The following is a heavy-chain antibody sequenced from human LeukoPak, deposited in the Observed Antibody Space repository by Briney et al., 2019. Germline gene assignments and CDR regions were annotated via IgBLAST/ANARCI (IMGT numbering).Heavy chain of an antibody. CDR1: GGSISSGGYY. D-gene: IGHD5-12*01. CDR2: IYYSGST. Sequence: SETLSLTCTVSGGSISSGGYYWSWIRQHPRKGLEWIGYIYYSGSTYYNPSLKSRVTISVDTSKNQFSLKLSSVTAADTAVYYCARGGGYDLYYYYGMDVWGQGTTVTVSS. J-gene: IGHJ6*02. CDR3: ARGGGYDLYYYYGMDV. V-gene: IGHV4-31*03.